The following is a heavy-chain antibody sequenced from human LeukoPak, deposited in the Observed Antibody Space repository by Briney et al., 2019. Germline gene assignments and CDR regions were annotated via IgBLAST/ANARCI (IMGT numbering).Heavy chain of an antibody. J-gene: IGHJ4*02. CDR1: GFTFSSYW. D-gene: IGHD3-3*01. CDR3: AREPDHYDFWSGTSGN. Sequence: GGSLRLSCAASGFTFSSYWMSWVRQAPGKGLEWVANIKQDGSEKYYVDSVKGRFTISRDNAKNSLYLQMNSLRAEDTAVYYCAREPDHYDFWSGTSGNWGQGTLVTVSS. CDR2: IKQDGSEK. V-gene: IGHV3-7*01.